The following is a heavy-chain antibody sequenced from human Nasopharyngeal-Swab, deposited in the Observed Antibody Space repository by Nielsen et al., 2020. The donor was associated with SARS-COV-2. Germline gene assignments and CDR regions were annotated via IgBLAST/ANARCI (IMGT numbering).Heavy chain of an antibody. Sequence: WVRQAPGQGFEWMGWISAYNGNTNYAQKLQGKVTITTDASTSTAYMELRSLRSDDAAVYYCARLYCGGDCYSEDYYGMDVWGQGTTVTVSS. D-gene: IGHD2-21*02. J-gene: IGHJ6*02. CDR2: ISAYNGNT. CDR3: ARLYCGGDCYSEDYYGMDV. V-gene: IGHV1-18*01.